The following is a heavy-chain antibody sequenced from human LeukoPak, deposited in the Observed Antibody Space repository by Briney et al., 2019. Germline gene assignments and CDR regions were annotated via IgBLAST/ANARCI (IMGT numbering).Heavy chain of an antibody. CDR1: SYSISSGYY. CDR2: IYHSGST. CDR3: ARHPDY. J-gene: IGHJ4*02. V-gene: IGHV4-38-2*01. Sequence: SETLSLTCAVSSYSISSGYYWAWIRQAPGKGLEWIGTIYHSGSTYYNPSLKSRVTMSVDTSKNQFSLRLSSVTAADTALYYCARHPDYWGQGTLVTVSS.